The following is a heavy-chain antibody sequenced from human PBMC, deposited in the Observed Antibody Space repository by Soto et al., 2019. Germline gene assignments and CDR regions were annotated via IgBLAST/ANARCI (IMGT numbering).Heavy chain of an antibody. J-gene: IGHJ4*02. D-gene: IGHD3-9*01. V-gene: IGHV3-33*01. Sequence: PGGSLRLSCAASGFTFTTYGLHWVRQAPGKGLEWVAVIWFDGSNKYYAESVKGRFTISRDNSKNTLYLQMNSLRADDTAVYYCARGLGGPFFDYWGQGTQVTVSS. CDR2: IWFDGSNK. CDR1: GFTFTTYG. CDR3: ARGLGGPFFDY.